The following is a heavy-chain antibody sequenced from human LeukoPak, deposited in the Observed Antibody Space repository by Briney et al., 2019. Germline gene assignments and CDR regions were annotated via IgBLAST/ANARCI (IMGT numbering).Heavy chain of an antibody. CDR3: ARNLYGGSSDYYYYGMDV. CDR1: GGTFSSYA. Sequence: SVKVSCKASGGTFSSYAISWVRQAPGQGLEWMGGIIPIFGTANYAQKFQGRVTITADESTSTAYMELSSLRSEDTAVYYCARNLYGGSSDYYYYGMDVWGQGTTVTVSS. CDR2: IIPIFGTA. V-gene: IGHV1-69*13. D-gene: IGHD4-23*01. J-gene: IGHJ6*02.